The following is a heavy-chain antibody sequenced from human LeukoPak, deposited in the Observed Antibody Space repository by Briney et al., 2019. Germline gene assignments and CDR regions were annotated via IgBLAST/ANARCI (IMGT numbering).Heavy chain of an antibody. J-gene: IGHJ5*02. Sequence: ASVTVSFKASGYTFTIYDINWVRQATGQGLEWMGWMNPNSGNTGYAQKFQGRVTMTRNTSISTAYMELSSLRSEDTAVYYCARGSYSSGWYPSWGQGTLVTVSS. CDR2: MNPNSGNT. CDR3: ARGSYSSGWYPS. V-gene: IGHV1-8*01. CDR1: GYTFTIYD. D-gene: IGHD6-19*01.